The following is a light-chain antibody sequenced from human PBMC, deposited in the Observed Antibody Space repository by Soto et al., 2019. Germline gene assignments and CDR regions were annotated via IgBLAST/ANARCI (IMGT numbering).Light chain of an antibody. CDR3: AAWDDSLSGWV. V-gene: IGLV1-44*01. CDR2: TNN. Sequence: QPVLTQPPSASGTPGQRVSISCSGSSTNIGRNSISWYQNLPGTAPKLLIYTNNQRPSGVPARFSGSKSGTSASLAISGLQSEDEADYYCAAWDDSLSGWVFGGGTKLTVL. CDR1: STNIGRNS. J-gene: IGLJ3*02.